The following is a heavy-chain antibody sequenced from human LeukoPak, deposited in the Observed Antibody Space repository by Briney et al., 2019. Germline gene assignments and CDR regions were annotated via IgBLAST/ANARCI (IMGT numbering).Heavy chain of an antibody. V-gene: IGHV3-7*01. J-gene: IGHJ4*02. Sequence: PGGSLRLSCAASGFTFSSYWMSWVRQAPGKGLEWVANIKQDGSEKYYVDSVKGRFTISRDNAKNSLYLQMNSLRAEDTAVYYCARDEWPYSSPTDYWGQGTLVTVSS. CDR2: IKQDGSEK. CDR1: GFTFSSYW. CDR3: ARDEWPYSSPTDY. D-gene: IGHD6-13*01.